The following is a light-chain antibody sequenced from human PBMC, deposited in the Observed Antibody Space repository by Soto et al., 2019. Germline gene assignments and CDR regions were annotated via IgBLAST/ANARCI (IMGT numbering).Light chain of an antibody. J-gene: IGLJ1*01. CDR3: CSYTLSSTYV. CDR2: EVS. V-gene: IGLV2-18*02. CDR1: SSDVGSYNG. Sequence: QSVLTQPPSVSGSPGQSVTISCTGTSSDVGSYNGVSWYQQPPGTAPKLIIYEVSNRPSGVPDRFSGSKSGNTASLTISGLQAEDEADYYCCSYTLSSTYVFGTGTKVTGL.